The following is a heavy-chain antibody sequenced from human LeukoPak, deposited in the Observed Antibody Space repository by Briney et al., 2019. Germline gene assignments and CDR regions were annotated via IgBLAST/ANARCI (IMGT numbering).Heavy chain of an antibody. CDR2: IYYSGST. CDR3: ARNHYYGSGSYADY. J-gene: IGHJ4*02. Sequence: SETLSLTCTVSGGSISSYYWSWIRQPPGKGLEWIGYIYYSGSTYYNPSLKSRVTISVDTSKNQFSLKLSSVTAADTAVYYCARNHYYGSGSYADYWGQGTLVTVSS. V-gene: IGHV4-59*06. CDR1: GGSISSYY. D-gene: IGHD3-10*01.